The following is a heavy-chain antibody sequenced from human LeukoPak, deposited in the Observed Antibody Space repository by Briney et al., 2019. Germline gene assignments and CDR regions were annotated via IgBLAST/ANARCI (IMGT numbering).Heavy chain of an antibody. Sequence: ASVKVSCKASGYTFTGYYMHWVRQAPGQGLEWMGWINPNSGGTNYAQKFQGRVTMTRDTSISTAYMELSRLRSDDTAVYYCARDSTGGIAAAGTHAFDIWGQGTMVTVSS. J-gene: IGHJ3*02. CDR1: GYTFTGYY. CDR3: ARDSTGGIAAAGTHAFDI. V-gene: IGHV1-2*02. CDR2: INPNSGGT. D-gene: IGHD6-13*01.